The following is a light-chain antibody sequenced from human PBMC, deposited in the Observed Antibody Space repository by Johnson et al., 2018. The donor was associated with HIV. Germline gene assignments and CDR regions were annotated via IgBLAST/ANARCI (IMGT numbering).Light chain of an antibody. J-gene: IGLJ1*01. CDR3: ATWDSSLSFYV. CDR2: ENN. CDR1: SSNIGNNY. Sequence: QSVLTQPPSVSAAPGQKVTISCSGSSSNIGNNYVSWYQQLPGTAPKLLIYENNKRPSGIPDRFSGSKSGTSATLVITGLQTGDEADYHCATWDSSLSFYVFGTGTKVTV. V-gene: IGLV1-51*02.